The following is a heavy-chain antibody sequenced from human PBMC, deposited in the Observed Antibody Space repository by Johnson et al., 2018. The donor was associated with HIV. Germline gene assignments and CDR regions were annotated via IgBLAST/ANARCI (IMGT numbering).Heavy chain of an antibody. CDR2: TYANGTLI. D-gene: IGHD3-9*01. J-gene: IGHJ3*02. Sequence: VQLVESGGGLVQPGGSLRLSCAASGFTFSNSWMHWVRQAPGKGPVWVSGTYANGTLIHYAVSVQCRFPISTANANNSLYLQMNSLRAEDTALYYCAKDISDILTGGRDAFDIWGQGTMVTVSS. CDR3: AKDISDILTGGRDAFDI. V-gene: IGHV3-74*01. CDR1: GFTFSNSW.